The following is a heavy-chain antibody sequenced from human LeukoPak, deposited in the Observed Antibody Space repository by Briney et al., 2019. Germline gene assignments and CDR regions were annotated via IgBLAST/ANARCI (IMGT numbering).Heavy chain of an antibody. CDR2: IYYSGST. CDR3: ARAASRRWFDP. CDR1: GGSISSYY. V-gene: IGHV4-59*01. J-gene: IGHJ5*02. Sequence: SETLSLTCTVSGGSISSYYWTWIRQPPGKGLEWIGYIYYSGSTNYNPSLKSRVTISVDTSKNQFSLKLSSVTAADTAVYYCARAASRRWFDPWGQGTLVTVSS.